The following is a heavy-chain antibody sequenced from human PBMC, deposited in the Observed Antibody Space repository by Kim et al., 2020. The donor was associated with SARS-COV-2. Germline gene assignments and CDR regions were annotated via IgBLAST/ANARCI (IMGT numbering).Heavy chain of an antibody. CDR2: ISGDDGST. V-gene: IGHV3-43*02. Sequence: GGSLRLSCAASGFTFDDYAMHWVRQAPGKGLEWVSLISGDDGSTYYADSVKGRFTISRDNSKNSLYLQMNSLRTEDTALYYCAKEGNDSFHFDYWGQGTLVTVSS. D-gene: IGHD1-1*01. J-gene: IGHJ4*02. CDR3: AKEGNDSFHFDY. CDR1: GFTFDDYA.